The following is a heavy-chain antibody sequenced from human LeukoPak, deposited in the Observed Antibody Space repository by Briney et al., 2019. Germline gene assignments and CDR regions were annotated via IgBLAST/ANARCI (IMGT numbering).Heavy chain of an antibody. CDR2: ISSSSSYI. J-gene: IGHJ4*02. CDR3: ARHENYYDSSGYYFEFVREARFDY. Sequence: PGGSLRLSCAASEFTFSSYNMNWVRQAPGKGLEWVSSISSSSSYIYHADSVKGRFTISRDNAKNSLFLQMNSLRAEDTAVYYCARHENYYDSSGYYFEFVREARFDYWGQGTLVTVSS. D-gene: IGHD3-22*01. V-gene: IGHV3-21*04. CDR1: EFTFSSYN.